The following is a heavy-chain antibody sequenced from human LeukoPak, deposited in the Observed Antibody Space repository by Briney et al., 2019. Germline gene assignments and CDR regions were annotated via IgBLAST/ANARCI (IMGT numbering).Heavy chain of an antibody. V-gene: IGHV3-23*01. J-gene: IGHJ4*02. CDR2: ISDSGGST. D-gene: IGHD6-19*01. CDR3: ARRPGSGWYVLDY. Sequence: PGGSLRLSCAASGFTFGSYAMSWVRQAPGKGLEWVSVISDSGGSTYSADSVKGRFTISRDNSKSTLYLQMNSLRAEDTAIYYCARRPGSGWYVLDYWGQGTLVTVSS. CDR1: GFTFGSYA.